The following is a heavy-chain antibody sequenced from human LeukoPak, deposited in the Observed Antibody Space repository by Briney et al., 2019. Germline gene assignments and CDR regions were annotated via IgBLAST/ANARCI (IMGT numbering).Heavy chain of an antibody. D-gene: IGHD3-10*02. Sequence: GGSLRLSCAASGFTFSSYEMNWVRQAPGKGLEWVSYISSSGSNIQYPDSVKGRFTISRDNARNSLYPQMNSLRAEDTAVYYCAELGITMIGGVWGKGTTVTISS. J-gene: IGHJ6*04. V-gene: IGHV3-48*03. CDR1: GFTFSSYE. CDR3: AELGITMIGGV. CDR2: ISSSGSNI.